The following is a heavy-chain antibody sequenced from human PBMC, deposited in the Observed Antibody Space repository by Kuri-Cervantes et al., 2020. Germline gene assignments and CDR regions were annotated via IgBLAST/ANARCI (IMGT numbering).Heavy chain of an antibody. Sequence: LSLTCAASGLTFSSYWMSWVRQAPGKGLEWVANIKQDGSEKYYVDSVKGRFTISRDNAKNSLYLQMNSLRAEDTAVYYCASHYGDYWGQGTLVTVSS. V-gene: IGHV3-7*01. J-gene: IGHJ4*02. CDR2: IKQDGSEK. CDR1: GLTFSSYW. CDR3: ASHYGDY.